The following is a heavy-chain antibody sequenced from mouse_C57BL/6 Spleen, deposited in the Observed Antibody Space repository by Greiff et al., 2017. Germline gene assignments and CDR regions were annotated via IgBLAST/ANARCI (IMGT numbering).Heavy chain of an antibody. Sequence: VQLQQSGAELVKPGASVKLSCTASGFNIKDYYMHWVKQRTEQGLEWIGRIDPEDGETKYAPKFQGKATLTADTSSNTAYLQLSSLTSEDTAVYYCAFIYYGYDGFAYWGQGTLVTVSA. J-gene: IGHJ3*01. CDR1: GFNIKDYY. V-gene: IGHV14-2*01. CDR3: AFIYYGYDGFAY. D-gene: IGHD2-2*01. CDR2: IDPEDGET.